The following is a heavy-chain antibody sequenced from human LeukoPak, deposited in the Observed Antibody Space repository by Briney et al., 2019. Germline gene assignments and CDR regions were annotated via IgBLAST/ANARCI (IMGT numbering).Heavy chain of an antibody. Sequence: GRSLRLSCAASGFTFSSYGMHWVRQAPGKGLEWVAVISYDGSNKYYADSVKGRFTISRDNSKNTLYLQMNSLRAEDTAVYYCARGQLWSFDYWGQGTLVTVSS. CDR1: GFTFSSYG. J-gene: IGHJ4*02. CDR2: ISYDGSNK. D-gene: IGHD5-18*01. V-gene: IGHV3-30*03. CDR3: ARGQLWSFDY.